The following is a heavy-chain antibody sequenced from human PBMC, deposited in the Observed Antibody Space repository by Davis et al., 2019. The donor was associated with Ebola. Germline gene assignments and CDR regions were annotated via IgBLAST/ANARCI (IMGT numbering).Heavy chain of an antibody. Sequence: PSETLSLTCAVYGGSFSGYYWSWIRQPPGKGLEWIGEINHSGSTNYNPSLKSRVTISVDTSKNQFSLKLSSVTAADTAVYYCASSGYDSGSQRNYWGQGTLVTVSS. V-gene: IGHV4-34*01. D-gene: IGHD1-26*01. J-gene: IGHJ4*02. CDR1: GGSFSGYY. CDR3: ASSGYDSGSQRNY. CDR2: INHSGST.